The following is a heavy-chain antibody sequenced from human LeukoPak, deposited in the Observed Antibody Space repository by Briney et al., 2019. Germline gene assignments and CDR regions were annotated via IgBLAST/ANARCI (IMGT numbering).Heavy chain of an antibody. CDR3: ARALRGYCSSTSCYRNWFDP. Sequence: SETLSLTCTVSGGSISSSSYYWGWIRQPPGKGLEWIGEINHSGSTNYNPSLKSRVTISVDTSKNQLSLKLSSVTAADTAVYYCARALRGYCSSTSCYRNWFDPWGQGTLVTVSS. CDR1: GGSISSSSYY. D-gene: IGHD2-2*01. J-gene: IGHJ5*02. CDR2: INHSGST. V-gene: IGHV4-39*07.